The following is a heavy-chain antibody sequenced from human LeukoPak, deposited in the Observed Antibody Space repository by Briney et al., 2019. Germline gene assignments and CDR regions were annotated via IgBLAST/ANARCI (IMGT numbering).Heavy chain of an antibody. J-gene: IGHJ4*02. D-gene: IGHD5-12*01. CDR1: GLTFNSYW. CDR3: VRDLGWLNDY. Sequence: GGSLRLSCAASGLTFNSYWMHWVRQVAGKGLVWVARINGDASNTTYADSVKGRFTISRDNAKNTLYLQMNSLRAEDTAVYYCVRDLGWLNDYWGQGTLVTVSS. CDR2: INGDASNT. V-gene: IGHV3-74*03.